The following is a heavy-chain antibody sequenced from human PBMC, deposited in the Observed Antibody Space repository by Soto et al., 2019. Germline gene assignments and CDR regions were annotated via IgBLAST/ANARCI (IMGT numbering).Heavy chain of an antibody. CDR2: IYYSGST. Sequence: SETLSLTCTVSGGSISSYYWSWIRQPPGKGLEWIGYIYYSGSTNYNPSLKSRVTISVDTSKNQFSLKLSSVTAADTAVYYCARRWGVAAADNWFDPWGQGTLVTVSS. CDR3: ARRWGVAAADNWFDP. J-gene: IGHJ5*02. V-gene: IGHV4-59*08. D-gene: IGHD6-13*01. CDR1: GGSISSYY.